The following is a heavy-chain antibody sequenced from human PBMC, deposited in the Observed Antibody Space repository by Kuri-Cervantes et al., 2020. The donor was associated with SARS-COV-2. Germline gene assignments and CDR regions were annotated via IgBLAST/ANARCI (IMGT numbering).Heavy chain of an antibody. V-gene: IGHV3-20*04. Sequence: ETLSLTCAASGFTFDDYGMSWVRQAPGKGLEWVSGINWNGGSTGYADSVKGRFTISRDNAKNSLYLQMNSLRAEDTAVYYCAASGYSYGFPDYWGQGTLVTVSS. D-gene: IGHD5-18*01. CDR3: AASGYSYGFPDY. CDR2: INWNGGST. CDR1: GFTFDDYG. J-gene: IGHJ4*02.